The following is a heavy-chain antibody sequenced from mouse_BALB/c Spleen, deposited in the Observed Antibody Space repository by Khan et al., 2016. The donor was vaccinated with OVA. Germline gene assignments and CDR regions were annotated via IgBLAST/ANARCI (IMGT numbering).Heavy chain of an antibody. CDR3: ASHLTGSVAY. Sequence: EVELVESGGDLVRPGGSLKLSCSASGFTFSTYSMSWVRQTPDKRLEWVATISSAGDYTFFPDSVKGRFTISRDNARNTLYLQMSSLRSEDTAMYYCASHLTGSVAYWGQGTLVTVSA. V-gene: IGHV5-6*01. D-gene: IGHD4-1*01. J-gene: IGHJ3*01. CDR2: ISSAGDYT. CDR1: GFTFSTYS.